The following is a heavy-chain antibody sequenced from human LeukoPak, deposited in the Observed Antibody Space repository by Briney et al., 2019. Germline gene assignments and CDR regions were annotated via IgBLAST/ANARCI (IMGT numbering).Heavy chain of an antibody. CDR1: GGSISSYY. J-gene: IGHJ4*02. CDR3: ARDVTYYYDSSGYYYASYYFDY. V-gene: IGHV4-59*01. Sequence: SETLSLTCTVSGGSISSYYWSWIRQPPGKGLEWIGYICYSGSTNYNPSLKSRVTISVDTSKNQFSLKLSSVTAADTAVYYCARDVTYYYDSSGYYYASYYFDYWGQGTLVTVSS. CDR2: ICYSGST. D-gene: IGHD3-22*01.